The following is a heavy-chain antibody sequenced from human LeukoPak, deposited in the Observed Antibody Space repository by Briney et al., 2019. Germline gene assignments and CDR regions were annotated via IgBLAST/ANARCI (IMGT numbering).Heavy chain of an antibody. D-gene: IGHD6-6*01. V-gene: IGHV5-51*01. CDR2: IYPGDSDT. Sequence: GASVKISCKGSGYTFTSYWIGWVRQMPGKGLEWMGIIYPGDSDTRYSPSFQGQVTISADKSISTAYLQWSNLKASDTAIYYCARSNLYSSSDLDYWGQGTLVTVSS. J-gene: IGHJ4*02. CDR3: ARSNLYSSSDLDY. CDR1: GYTFTSYW.